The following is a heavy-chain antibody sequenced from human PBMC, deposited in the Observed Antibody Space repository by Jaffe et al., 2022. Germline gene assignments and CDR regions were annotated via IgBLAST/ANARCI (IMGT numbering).Heavy chain of an antibody. CDR2: IYYSGST. J-gene: IGHJ2*01. V-gene: IGHV4-59*01. CDR3: ARNRHGSGSYYWYFDL. D-gene: IGHD3-10*01. CDR1: GGSISSYY. Sequence: QVQLQESGPGLVKPSETLSLTCTVSGGSISSYYWSWIRQPPGKGLEWIGYIYYSGSTNYNPSLKSRVTISVDTSKNQFSLKLSSVTAADTAVYYCARNRHGSGSYYWYFDLWGRGTLVTVSS.